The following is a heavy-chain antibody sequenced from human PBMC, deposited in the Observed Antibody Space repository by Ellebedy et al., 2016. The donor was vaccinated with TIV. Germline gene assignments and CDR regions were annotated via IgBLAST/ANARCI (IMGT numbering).Heavy chain of an antibody. CDR3: ARHFAHSRFDP. V-gene: IGHV4-39*01. CDR2: IYYSGSP. Sequence: MPSETLSLTCTVAGGSISSSDYYWGWIRQPPGKGLEWIGSIYYSGSPYYSPSLKSRVTISVDTSKNQFSLKLSPVTAADTAVYYCARHFAHSRFDPWGQGTLVTVSS. D-gene: IGHD2-15*01. J-gene: IGHJ5*02. CDR1: GGSISSSDYY.